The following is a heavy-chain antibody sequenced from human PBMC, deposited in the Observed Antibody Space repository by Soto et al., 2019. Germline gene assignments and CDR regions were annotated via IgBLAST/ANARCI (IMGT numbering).Heavy chain of an antibody. CDR2: ISGSGGST. V-gene: IGHV3-23*01. Sequence: GGSLRLSCAASGFTFSSYAMSWVRQAPGKGLEWVSAISGSGGSTYYADSVKGRFTISRDNSKNTLYLQMNSLRAEDTAVYYCARDGYYYDSSGYYSKYFQHWGQGTLVTVSS. CDR3: ARDGYYYDSSGYYSKYFQH. J-gene: IGHJ1*01. D-gene: IGHD3-22*01. CDR1: GFTFSSYA.